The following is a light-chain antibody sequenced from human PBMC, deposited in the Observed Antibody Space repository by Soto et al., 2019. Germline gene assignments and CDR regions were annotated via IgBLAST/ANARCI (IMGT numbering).Light chain of an antibody. CDR3: QQYNNWPAWT. CDR1: QSISTN. J-gene: IGKJ1*01. CDR2: GSS. V-gene: IGKV3-15*01. Sequence: EIVMTQFPVTLSVPPGERATLSCRASQSISTNLAWYQQKPGQAPRLLIYGSSTRATGIPARFSGSGSGTEFTLTIRSLQSEDFAVYYCQQYNNWPAWTFGQGTKVEIK.